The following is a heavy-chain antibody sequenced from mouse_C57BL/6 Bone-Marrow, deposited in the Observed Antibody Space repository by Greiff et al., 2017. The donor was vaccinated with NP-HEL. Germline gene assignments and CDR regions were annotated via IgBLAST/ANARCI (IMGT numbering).Heavy chain of an antibody. D-gene: IGHD1-1*01. J-gene: IGHJ3*01. CDR2: IYPRSGNT. CDR1: GYTFTSYG. V-gene: IGHV1-81*01. CDR3: ARGDYGSWFAY. Sequence: QVQLQQPGAELARPGASVKLSCKASGYTFTSYGISWVKQRTGQGLEWIGVIYPRSGNTYYNEKFKGKATLTADKSSSTAYMELRSLTSEDSAVYFCARGDYGSWFAYWGQGTLVTVSA.